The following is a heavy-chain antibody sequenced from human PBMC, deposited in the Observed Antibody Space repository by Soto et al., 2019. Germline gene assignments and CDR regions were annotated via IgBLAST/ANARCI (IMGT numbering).Heavy chain of an antibody. CDR1: DTTHW. Sequence: PGESLKISCKSSDTTHWIGWVRQKPGPGLEWEGIIYPGDSDTKYSPSFQGQVTISVDKSISTAYLHWSSLKASDTATYYCARLVNYYFGMDVWGLGTTVTV. CDR3: ARLVNYYFGMDV. CDR2: IYPGDSDT. J-gene: IGHJ6*02. V-gene: IGHV5-51*01.